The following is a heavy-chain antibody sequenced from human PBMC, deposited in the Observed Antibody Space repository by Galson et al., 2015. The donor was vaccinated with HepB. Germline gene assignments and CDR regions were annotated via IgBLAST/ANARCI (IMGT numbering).Heavy chain of an antibody. V-gene: IGHV5-51*01. J-gene: IGHJ3*02. Sequence: QSGAEVKKPGESLKISCKGSGYSFTSYWIGWVRQMPGKGLEWMGIIYPGDSDTRYSPSFQGQVTISADKSISTAYLQWSSLKASDTAMYYCARHRARLVYDSSGGAFDIWGQGTMVTVSS. CDR3: ARHRARLVYDSSGGAFDI. CDR2: IYPGDSDT. CDR1: GYSFTSYW. D-gene: IGHD3-22*01.